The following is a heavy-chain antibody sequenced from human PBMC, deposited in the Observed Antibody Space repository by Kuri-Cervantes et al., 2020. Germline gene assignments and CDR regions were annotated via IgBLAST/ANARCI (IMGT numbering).Heavy chain of an antibody. D-gene: IGHD6-25*01. CDR3: AKDYSGAIFALNNWFDP. J-gene: IGHJ5*02. V-gene: IGHV3-23*01. CDR1: GFTFSSYA. Sequence: GESLKISCAASGFTFSSYAMTWVRQAPGKGLAWVSAISGSGASTYYAKSVKGRFTISRDNSKNTLYLQMNSLRAEDTAVYYCAKDYSGAIFALNNWFDPWGQGTLVTVSS. CDR2: ISGSGAST.